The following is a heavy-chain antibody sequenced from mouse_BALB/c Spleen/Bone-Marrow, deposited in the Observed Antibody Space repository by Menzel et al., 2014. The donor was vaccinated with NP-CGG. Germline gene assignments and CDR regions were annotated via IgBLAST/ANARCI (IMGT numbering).Heavy chain of an antibody. CDR2: INPGSSTI. J-gene: IGHJ4*01. CDR1: GFDFSRYW. CDR3: ARTAYYAMDY. Sequence: EVQLVESGGGLVQPGGSLNLSCAASGFDFSRYWMSWSRQAPGKGQEWIGEINPGSSTINYTPSLKDKFIISRDNAKNTLYLQMSKVRSEDTALFYCARTAYYAMDYWSQGTSVTVSS. V-gene: IGHV4-2*02.